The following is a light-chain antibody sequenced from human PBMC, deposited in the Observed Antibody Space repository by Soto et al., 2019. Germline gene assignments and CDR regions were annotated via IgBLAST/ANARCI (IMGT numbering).Light chain of an antibody. V-gene: IGKV1-39*01. Sequence: DIQMTQSPSSLSASVGDRVTITCRASQGISVYLNWYQQKPGKAPKFLIHAASNLQSGVPSRFSGSGSGTDFTLTISSLQPEDFATYYCQQSYSTPRTFGQGTKLEIK. J-gene: IGKJ2*02. CDR3: QQSYSTPRT. CDR2: AAS. CDR1: QGISVY.